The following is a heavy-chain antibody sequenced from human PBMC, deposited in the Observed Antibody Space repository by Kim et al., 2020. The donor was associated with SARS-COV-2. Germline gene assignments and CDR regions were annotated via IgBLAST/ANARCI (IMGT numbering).Heavy chain of an antibody. Sequence: SGKVRFTISRDNAKNSLYLQMNSLRDEDTAVYYCARDRNVLRYFGTPPDYWGQGTLVTVSS. D-gene: IGHD3-9*01. CDR3: ARDRNVLRYFGTPPDY. V-gene: IGHV3-48*02. J-gene: IGHJ4*02.